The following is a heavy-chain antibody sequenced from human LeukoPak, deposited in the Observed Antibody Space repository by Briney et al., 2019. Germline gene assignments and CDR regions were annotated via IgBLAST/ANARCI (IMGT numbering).Heavy chain of an antibody. CDR1: AFTFNSYT. J-gene: IGHJ6*04. V-gene: IGHV3-48*04. CDR3: AELGITMIGGV. CDR2: ISSSGSTI. Sequence: GGSLRLSCAASAFTFNSYTMNWVRQAPGKGLEWVSSISSSGSTIYYADSVKGRFTISRDNAKNSLYLQMNSLRAEDTAVYYCAELGITMIGGVWGKGTTVTISS. D-gene: IGHD3-10*02.